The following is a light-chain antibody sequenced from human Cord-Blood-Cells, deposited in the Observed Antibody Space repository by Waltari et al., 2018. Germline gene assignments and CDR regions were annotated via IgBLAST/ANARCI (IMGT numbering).Light chain of an antibody. V-gene: IGLV2-14*01. J-gene: IGLJ3*02. CDR2: DVS. CDR3: SSYTSSSTRV. Sequence: QSALTHPASVSGSPGQSITISCTGPSSDVGGYNYVFWYQQHPGKAPKLMIYDVSNRPSGVSNRFSGSKSGNTASLTISGLQAEHEADYYCSSYTSSSTRVFGGGTKLTVL. CDR1: SSDVGGYNY.